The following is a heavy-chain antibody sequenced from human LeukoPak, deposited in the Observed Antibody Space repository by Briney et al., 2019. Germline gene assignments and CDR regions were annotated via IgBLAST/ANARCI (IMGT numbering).Heavy chain of an antibody. J-gene: IGHJ4*02. D-gene: IGHD3-22*01. CDR3: ARPITTYYYDSSGPFEY. V-gene: IGHV3-30*04. CDR2: ISYDGVNI. Sequence: GGSLRLSCAASGFTFITSAMHWARQGPGKGLEWVAVISYDGVNIYYADSVKGRFTISRDNSKNTLYLQMHSLRAEDTAVYYCARPITTYYYDSSGPFEYWGQGTLVTVSS. CDR1: GFTFITSA.